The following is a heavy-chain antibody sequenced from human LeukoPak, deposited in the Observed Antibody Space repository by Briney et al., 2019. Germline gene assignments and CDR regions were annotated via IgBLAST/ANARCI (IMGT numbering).Heavy chain of an antibody. CDR3: AKDSTGVYDSSGYYYSPSFDY. CDR1: GFTFSSYA. Sequence: GGSLRLSCAAPGFTFSSYAMSWVRQAPGKGLEWVSAISGSGGSTYYADSVKGRFTISRDNSKNTLYLQMNSLRAEDTAVYYCAKDSTGVYDSSGYYYSPSFDYWGQGTLVTVSS. J-gene: IGHJ4*02. D-gene: IGHD3-22*01. V-gene: IGHV3-23*01. CDR2: ISGSGGST.